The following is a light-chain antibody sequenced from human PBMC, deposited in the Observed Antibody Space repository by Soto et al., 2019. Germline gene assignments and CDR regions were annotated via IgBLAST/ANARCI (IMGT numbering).Light chain of an antibody. CDR1: SSDVGGYKY. V-gene: IGLV2-14*01. J-gene: IGLJ2*01. CDR2: EVT. CDR3: ASWDDRLGAVI. Sequence: QSVLTQPASVSGSPGQSITISCTGTSSDVGGYKYVSWYQQHPGKAPKLMIYEVTNRPAGVSNRFSGSKSGNTASLTISGLQAEDEADYYCASWDDRLGAVIFGGGTKSPS.